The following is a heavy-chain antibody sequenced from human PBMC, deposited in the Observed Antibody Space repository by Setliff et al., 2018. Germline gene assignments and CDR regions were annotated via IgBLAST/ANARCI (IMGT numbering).Heavy chain of an antibody. V-gene: IGHV4-39*01. J-gene: IGHJ1*01. CDR1: GGSISSSSYY. Sequence: SETLSLTCTVSGGSISSSSYYWGWIRQPPGKGLEWIGRIYSTGSTNYNPSLKSRVTISIDKSQQFSLRLSSVTAADTAVYYCARRVSGSMPDWWGQGTLVTVSS. CDR3: ARRVSGSMPDW. D-gene: IGHD1-1*01. CDR2: IYSTGST.